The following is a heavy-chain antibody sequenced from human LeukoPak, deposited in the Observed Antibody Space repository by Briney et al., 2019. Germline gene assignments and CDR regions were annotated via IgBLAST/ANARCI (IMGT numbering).Heavy chain of an antibody. Sequence: SETLSLTCTVSGGSISSYYWSWIRQPPGKGLERIGYIYYSGSTNYNPSLKSRVTISVDTSKNQFSLRLSSVTAADTAVYYCARGGYYDSSGYYPFDYWGQGTLVTVSS. CDR1: GGSISSYY. V-gene: IGHV4-59*01. D-gene: IGHD3-22*01. CDR2: IYYSGST. CDR3: ARGGYYDSSGYYPFDY. J-gene: IGHJ4*02.